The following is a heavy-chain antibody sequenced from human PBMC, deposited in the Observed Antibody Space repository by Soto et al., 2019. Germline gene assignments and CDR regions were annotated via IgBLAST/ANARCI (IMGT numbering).Heavy chain of an antibody. J-gene: IGHJ1*01. Sequence: QVQLVESGGGVVQPGRSLRLSCAASGFTFSSYAMHWVRQAPGKGLEWVAVISYDGSNKYYADSVKGRFTISRDNSKHTLYLQMNSLRAEDTAVYYCARDQGIAAAGYVKYFQHWGQGTLVTVSS. CDR3: ARDQGIAAAGYVKYFQH. D-gene: IGHD6-13*01. V-gene: IGHV3-30-3*01. CDR2: ISYDGSNK. CDR1: GFTFSSYA.